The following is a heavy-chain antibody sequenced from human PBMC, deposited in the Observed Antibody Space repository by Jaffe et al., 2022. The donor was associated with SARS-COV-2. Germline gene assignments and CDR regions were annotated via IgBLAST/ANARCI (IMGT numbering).Heavy chain of an antibody. D-gene: IGHD1-20*01. V-gene: IGHV3-48*02. CDR1: GFTFTSYS. Sequence: EVQLVESGGGLVQPGGALKLSCAASGFTFTSYSMNWVRQAPGKGLEWVSHISSSSRTIKYADSVKGRFTISRDNAENSLYLHMNNLTDEDTAVYYCARDSNVASNWNDVMVNRFDRWGQGTRVTVSS. J-gene: IGHJ4*02. CDR2: ISSSSRTI. CDR3: ARDSNVASNWNDVMVNRFDR.